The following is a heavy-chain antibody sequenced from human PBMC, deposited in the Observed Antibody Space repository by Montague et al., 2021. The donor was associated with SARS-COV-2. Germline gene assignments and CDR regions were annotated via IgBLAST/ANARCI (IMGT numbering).Heavy chain of an antibody. J-gene: IGHJ4*02. CDR3: ARTPTRPLSLDS. D-gene: IGHD6-6*01. Sequence: SETLSLTCAVSGGSITGFSWSWVRQPAGKGLEWIGRVTTSGTTNYSPSLRSRVTMSDDTSKNQFSLNLNSVTAADTPIYYCARTPTRPLSLDSWGQGTLDTVSS. V-gene: IGHV4-4*07. CDR1: GGSITGFS. CDR2: VTTSGTT.